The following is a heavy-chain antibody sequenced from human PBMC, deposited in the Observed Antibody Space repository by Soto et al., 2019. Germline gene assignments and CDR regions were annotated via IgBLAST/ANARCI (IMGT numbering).Heavy chain of an antibody. D-gene: IGHD6-13*01. CDR2: IIPIFGTA. CDR1: GGTFSSYA. J-gene: IGHJ4*02. V-gene: IGHV1-69*06. Sequence: QVQLVQSGAEVKKPGSSVKVSCKASGGTFSSYAISWVRQAPGQGLEWMGGIIPIFGTANYAQKFQGRVTITADKSTSTAYMELSSLRSEDTAVYYCARAYYGPGAAARRPFDYWGQGTLVTVSS. CDR3: ARAYYGPGAAARRPFDY.